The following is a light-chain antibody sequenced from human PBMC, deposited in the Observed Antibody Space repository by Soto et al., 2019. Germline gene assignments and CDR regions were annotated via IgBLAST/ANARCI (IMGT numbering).Light chain of an antibody. CDR1: SRDIGGYNY. J-gene: IGLJ1*01. V-gene: IGLV2-14*01. CDR3: CSFAGSYSYV. CDR2: EVS. Sequence: QSALTQPASVSGSPGQSITISCTGTSRDIGGYNYVSWHQQHPGKAPKVIITEVSNRPSGVSNRFSGSKSGNTASLTISGLQAEDEADYYCCSFAGSYSYVFGTATKVTVL.